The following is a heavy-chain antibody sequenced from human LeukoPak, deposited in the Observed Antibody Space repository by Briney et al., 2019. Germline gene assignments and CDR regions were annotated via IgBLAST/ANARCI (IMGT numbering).Heavy chain of an antibody. D-gene: IGHD3-10*01. CDR1: GYTFTGYY. V-gene: IGHV1-2*02. CDR3: AGGRLGSGSQYDAFDI. CDR2: INPNSSDT. J-gene: IGHJ3*02. Sequence: ASVKVSCKASGYTFTGYYMHWVRQAPGQGLEWMGWINPNSSDTNYAQKFQGRVTMTRDTSISTAYMELSRLTSDDTAVFYCAGGRLGSGSQYDAFDIWGQGTMVTVSS.